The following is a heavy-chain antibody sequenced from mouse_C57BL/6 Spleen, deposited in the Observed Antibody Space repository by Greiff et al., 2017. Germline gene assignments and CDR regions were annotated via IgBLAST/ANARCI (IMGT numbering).Heavy chain of an antibody. CDR2: IDPSDSYT. CDR1: GYTFTSYW. CDR3: ARRESYCTSYYAMDY. J-gene: IGHJ4*01. D-gene: IGHD3-3*01. V-gene: IGHV1-69*01. Sequence: QVQLQQPGAELVMPGASVKLSCKASGYTFTSYWMHWVKPRPGQGLAWIGEIDPSDSYTNYNQKFKGKSTLTVDNYSITAYMQLSSLTSEDSAVYYCARRESYCTSYYAMDYWGQGTSVTVSS.